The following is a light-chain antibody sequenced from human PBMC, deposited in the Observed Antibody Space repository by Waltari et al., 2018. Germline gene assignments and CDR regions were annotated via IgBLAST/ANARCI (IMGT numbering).Light chain of an antibody. CDR3: QQCYSTPYT. J-gene: IGKJ2*01. Sequence: DIVMTQSPDSLAASLGERVTIHCRSSQNLLYNSDNKNYLAWFQQKPGQPPKLLIYWASTRESGVPDRFSGSGSGTEFTLTISSLQAADVAVYYCQQCYSTPYTFGQGTKLEIK. CDR1: QNLLYNSDNKNY. V-gene: IGKV4-1*01. CDR2: WAS.